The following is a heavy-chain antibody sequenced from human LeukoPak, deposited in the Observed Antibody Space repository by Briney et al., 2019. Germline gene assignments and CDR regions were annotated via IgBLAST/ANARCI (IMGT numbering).Heavy chain of an antibody. Sequence: PSETLSLTCAVYGGSFSGYYWSWIRQPPGKGLEWIGEINHSGSTNYNPSLKSRVTISVDTSKNQFSLKLSSVTAADTAVYYCARGPRSPSIVVLIASRFDYWGQGTLVTVSS. J-gene: IGHJ4*02. CDR1: GGSFSGYY. CDR2: INHSGST. D-gene: IGHD2-21*01. CDR3: ARGPRSPSIVVLIASRFDY. V-gene: IGHV4-34*01.